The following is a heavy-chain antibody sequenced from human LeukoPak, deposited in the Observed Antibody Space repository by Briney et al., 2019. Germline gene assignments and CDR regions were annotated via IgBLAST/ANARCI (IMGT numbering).Heavy chain of an antibody. V-gene: IGHV3-66*01. CDR2: IYIGGST. J-gene: IGHJ4*02. CDR1: EFTVSSNY. Sequence: PGGSLRLSCAASEFTVSSNYMNWVRQAPGKGLEWVSFIYIGGSTYYADSVRGRFTISRDSSKNTLYLQMNSLRAEDTAVYFCATFTPLRAFDFWGQGTLVTVSS. CDR3: ATFTPLRAFDF. D-gene: IGHD3-16*01.